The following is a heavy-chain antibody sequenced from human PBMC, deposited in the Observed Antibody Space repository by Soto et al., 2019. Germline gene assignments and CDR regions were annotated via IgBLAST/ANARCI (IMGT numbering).Heavy chain of an antibody. CDR2: IYSGGST. CDR3: ARDECYYGSGSWD. CDR1: GFTVSSNS. J-gene: IGHJ4*02. V-gene: IGHV3-66*01. Sequence: EVQLVESGGGLVQPGGSLRLSCAASGFTVSSNSMSWVRQAPGKGLEWVSVIYSGGSTYYADSVKGRFTISRDNSKNTLYLQMKSLRAEDTAVYYCARDECYYGSGSWDWGQGTLVTVSS. D-gene: IGHD3-10*01.